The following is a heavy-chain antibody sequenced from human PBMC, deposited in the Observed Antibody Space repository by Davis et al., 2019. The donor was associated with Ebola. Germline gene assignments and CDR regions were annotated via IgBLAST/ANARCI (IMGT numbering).Heavy chain of an antibody. CDR3: AKDHCSSTSCSNYYYYGMDV. V-gene: IGHV3-11*01. J-gene: IGHJ6*02. Sequence: GESLKISCTASGFTFSDYYMNWIRQAPGKGLEWVSFISGSGLSTQYADSVKGRFTISRDNANNSLYLQMNSLRTEDTAVYYCAKDHCSSTSCSNYYYYGMDVWGQGTTVTVSS. CDR1: GFTFSDYY. D-gene: IGHD2-2*01. CDR2: ISGSGLST.